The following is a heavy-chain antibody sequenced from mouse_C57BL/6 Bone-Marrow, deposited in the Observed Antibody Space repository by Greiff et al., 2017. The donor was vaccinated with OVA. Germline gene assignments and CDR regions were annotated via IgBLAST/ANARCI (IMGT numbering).Heavy chain of an antibody. Sequence: VQLQQSGAELVRPGASVKLSCTASGFNIKDYYMHWVKQRPEQGLEWIGRIDPDDGDTEYAPKFQGKATMTADTSSNTAYLQLSSLTSEDTAVYYCTQGDDDVRAMDYWGQGTSVTVSS. V-gene: IGHV14-1*01. CDR3: TQGDDDVRAMDY. J-gene: IGHJ4*01. CDR1: GFNIKDYY. D-gene: IGHD2-4*01. CDR2: IDPDDGDT.